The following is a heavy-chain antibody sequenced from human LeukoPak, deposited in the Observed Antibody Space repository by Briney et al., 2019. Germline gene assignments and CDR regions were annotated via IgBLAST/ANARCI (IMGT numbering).Heavy chain of an antibody. CDR3: ARDRDSNYAFRYFDY. V-gene: IGHV3-48*03. J-gene: IGHJ4*02. CDR1: GFTFSSFD. D-gene: IGHD4-11*01. Sequence: GGSLRLSCAASGFTFSSFDMNWVRQAPGKGLEWVSYISSSGSTIYYADSVKGRFTISRDNAKNSLYLQMNSLRAEDTAVYYCARDRDSNYAFRYFDYWGQGTLVTVSS. CDR2: ISSSGSTI.